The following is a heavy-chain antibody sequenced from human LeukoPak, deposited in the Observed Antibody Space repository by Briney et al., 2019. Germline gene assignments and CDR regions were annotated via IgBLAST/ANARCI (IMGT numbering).Heavy chain of an antibody. CDR2: IYGGGGT. D-gene: IGHD2-2*01. Sequence: PGGSLRLSCAASGFTFSSYAMSWVRQAPGKGLEWVSVIYGGGGTYYGDSARGRFTISRDNSQNTLYLQMNSLRAEDTAVYYCARWGPYCSSTSCYGLGYWGQGTLVTVSS. V-gene: IGHV3-66*01. CDR1: GFTFSSYA. J-gene: IGHJ4*02. CDR3: ARWGPYCSSTSCYGLGY.